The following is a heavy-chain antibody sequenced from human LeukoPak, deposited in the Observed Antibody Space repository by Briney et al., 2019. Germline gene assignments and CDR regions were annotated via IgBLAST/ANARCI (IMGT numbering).Heavy chain of an antibody. D-gene: IGHD6-6*01. CDR2: IYYSGST. CDR3: ARTAARPSYYFDY. CDR1: GYSISSSNW. Sequence: SETLSLTCAVSGYSISSSNWWGWIRQPPGKGLEWIGYIYYSGSTNYNPSLKSRVTMSVDTSKNQFSLKLSSVTALDTAVYYCARTAARPSYYFDYWGQGTLVTVSS. V-gene: IGHV4-28*06. J-gene: IGHJ4*02.